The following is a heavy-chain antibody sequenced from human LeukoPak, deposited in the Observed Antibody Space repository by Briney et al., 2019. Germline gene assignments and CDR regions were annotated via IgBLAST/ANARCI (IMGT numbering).Heavy chain of an antibody. CDR2: IYPGDSDT. J-gene: IGHJ6*02. V-gene: IGHV5-51*01. CDR1: GYIFTNYW. D-gene: IGHD1-20*01. Sequence: GESLKISCQGSGYIFTNYWIGWVRQMPGRGLEWMGNIYPGDSDTRYSPSFQGQVTISADKSISTAYLQWSGLKASGTAMYYCARHGITGATDYYYGMDMWGQGTTVTVSS. CDR3: ARHGITGATDYYYGMDM.